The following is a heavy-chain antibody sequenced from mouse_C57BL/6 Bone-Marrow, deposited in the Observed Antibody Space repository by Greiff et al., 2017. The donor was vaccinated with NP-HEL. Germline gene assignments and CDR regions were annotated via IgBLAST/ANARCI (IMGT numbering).Heavy chain of an antibody. CDR1: GYAFSSSW. CDR2: IYPGDGDT. V-gene: IGHV1-82*01. J-gene: IGHJ3*01. CDR3: ARRGTGPWFAY. Sequence: VQVVESGPELVKPGASVKISCKASGYAFSSSWMNWVKQRPGKGLEWIGRIYPGDGDTNYNGKFKGKATLTADKSSSTAYMQLSSLTSEDSAVYFCARRGTGPWFAYWGQGTLVTVSA. D-gene: IGHD4-1*01.